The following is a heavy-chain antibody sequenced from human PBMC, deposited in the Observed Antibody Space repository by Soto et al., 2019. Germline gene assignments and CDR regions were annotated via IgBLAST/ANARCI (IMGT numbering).Heavy chain of an antibody. D-gene: IGHD2-21*02. V-gene: IGHV4-4*02. CDR2: VYHTGDT. CDR3: AREIVTAGGNNYFDP. Sequence: PSETLSLTCGVSGGTVASSHWWSWVRQSPSRGLEWTGNVYHTGDTNFNPSLQSRVTFSVDKSNNQFSLRLTSLTAADTAVYFCAREIVTAGGNNYFDPWGPGTLVTVSS. J-gene: IGHJ5*02. CDR1: GGTVASSHW.